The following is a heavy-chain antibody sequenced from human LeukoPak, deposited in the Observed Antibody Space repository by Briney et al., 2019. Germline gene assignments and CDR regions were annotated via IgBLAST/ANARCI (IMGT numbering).Heavy chain of an antibody. CDR3: AGSGSYYLIDY. CDR1: GYTFTGYY. J-gene: IGHJ4*02. V-gene: IGHV1-46*01. D-gene: IGHD1-26*01. Sequence: ASVKVSCKASGYTFTGYYMHWVRQAPGQGLEWMGIINPSGGSTSYAQKFQGRVTMTRDMSTSTVYMELSSLRSEDTAVYYCAGSGSYYLIDYWGQGTLVTVSS. CDR2: INPSGGST.